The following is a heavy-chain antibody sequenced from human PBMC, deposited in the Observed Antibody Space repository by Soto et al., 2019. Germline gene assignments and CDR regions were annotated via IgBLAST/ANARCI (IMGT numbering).Heavy chain of an antibody. J-gene: IGHJ6*03. CDR3: ARVQTNTIGSYYYYYMDV. V-gene: IGHV4-59*01. CDR1: GGSISSYY. D-gene: IGHD3-16*01. CDR2: IYYSGST. Sequence: SETLSLTCTVSGGSISSYYWSWIRQPPGKGLEWIGYIYYSGSTNYNPSLKSRVTISVDTSKNQFSLKLSSVTAADTAVYYCARVQTNTIGSYYYYYMDVWGKGTTVTSP.